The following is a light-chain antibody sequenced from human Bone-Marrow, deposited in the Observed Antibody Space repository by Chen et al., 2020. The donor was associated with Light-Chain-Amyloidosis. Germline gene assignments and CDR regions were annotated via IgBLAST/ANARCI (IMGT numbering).Light chain of an antibody. CDR1: QTISSNY. CDR2: GSS. CDR3: QQYGTSPLS. V-gene: IGKV3-20*01. Sequence: EIVLTQSPGTLSLSPGEGANLSCSASQTISSNYLTWYQQQFGEAPRLLIYGSSSRATGIPDRFTGSWSGTDFPLTINRLEPEDFAMYYCQQYGTSPLSFGGGTKVEIK. J-gene: IGKJ4*01.